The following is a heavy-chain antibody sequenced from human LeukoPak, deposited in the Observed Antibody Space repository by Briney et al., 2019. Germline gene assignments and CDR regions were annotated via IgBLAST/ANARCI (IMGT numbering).Heavy chain of an antibody. J-gene: IGHJ3*02. CDR2: ISSSSSYI. V-gene: IGHV3-21*01. Sequence: PGGSMRLSCAASGFTFSSYTMNWVRQAPGKRLEWVSSISSSSSYIYYADSVKGRFTISRDNANNSLYLQMNSLRAEDTAVYYCARGYRGFDMWGQGTMVTVSS. D-gene: IGHD5-18*01. CDR1: GFTFSSYT. CDR3: ARGYRGFDM.